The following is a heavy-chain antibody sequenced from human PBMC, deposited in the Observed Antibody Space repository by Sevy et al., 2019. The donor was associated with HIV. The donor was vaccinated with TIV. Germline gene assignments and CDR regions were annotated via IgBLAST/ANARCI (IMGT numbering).Heavy chain of an antibody. CDR1: GFIFSNYA. CDR2: ISADGGVK. V-gene: IGHV3-30-3*01. CDR3: ARENYYDSTSLGSFDV. D-gene: IGHD3-22*01. J-gene: IGHJ3*01. Sequence: GGSLRLSCAASGFIFSNYAMTWVRQAPGRGLECVAIISADGGVKYYADSVKGRFTISRDNSDNTLSLQMNSLRTEESALYYCARENYYDSTSLGSFDVWGQGTMVTVSS.